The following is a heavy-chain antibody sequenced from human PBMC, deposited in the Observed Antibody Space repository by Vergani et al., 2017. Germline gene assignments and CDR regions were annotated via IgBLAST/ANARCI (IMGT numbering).Heavy chain of an antibody. CDR3: GSGKYYSXSTSHLRGRYFDV. Sequence: QMQLQESGPGLVKASETLSLTCTVSGDSIISRSYYWGWIRQPPGKGLEWIGSIYNSGNGDSSSSLKSRVTISADTSKNQFSLRLTSVTAADTAVYYCGSGKYYSXSTSHLRGRYFDVWGGGTLVTVPS. CDR2: IYNSGNG. D-gene: IGHD3-16*01. J-gene: IGHJ2*01. V-gene: IGHV4-39*01. CDR1: GDSIISRSYY.